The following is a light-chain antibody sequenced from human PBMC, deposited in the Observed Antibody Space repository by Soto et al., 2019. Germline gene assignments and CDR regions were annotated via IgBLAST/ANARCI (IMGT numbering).Light chain of an antibody. CDR3: AAWDDSLSGRV. J-gene: IGLJ3*02. CDR1: SSNIGSNY. CDR2: RNN. V-gene: IGLV1-47*01. Sequence: QSVPTQPPSASGTPGQRVTISCSGSSSNIGSNYVYWYQQVPGTAPKLLIYRNNQRPSGVPDRFSGSKSGTAATLAISGIRSEDDADYYCAAWDDSLSGRVFGGGTKLTVL.